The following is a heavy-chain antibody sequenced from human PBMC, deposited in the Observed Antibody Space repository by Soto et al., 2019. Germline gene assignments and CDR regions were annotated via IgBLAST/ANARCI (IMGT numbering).Heavy chain of an antibody. J-gene: IGHJ3*02. D-gene: IGHD3-3*01. CDR2: IYRTGST. Sequence: SDTLSLTCTFTGASISTYYRNWIRLSPGKGLEWIGYIYRTGSTHYNPSLNGRVAISLDTSRKRFSLKLNSVTAADTAVYFCARQIGDDPFDIWGQGTMVS. CDR3: ARQIGDDPFDI. V-gene: IGHV4-4*09. CDR1: GASISTYY.